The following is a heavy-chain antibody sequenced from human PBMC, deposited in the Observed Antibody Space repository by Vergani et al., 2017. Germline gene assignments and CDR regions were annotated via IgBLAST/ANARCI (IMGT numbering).Heavy chain of an antibody. CDR2: IIPIFGTA. CDR1: GGTFSSYA. J-gene: IGHJ5*02. V-gene: IGHV1-69*01. D-gene: IGHD3-22*01. Sequence: QVQVVQSGAEVKKPGSSVKVSCKASGGTFSSYAISWVRQAPGQGLEWMGGIIPIFGTANYAQKFQGRVTITADESTSTAYMELSSLRSEDTAVYYCASSYYYDSSGRVNWFDPWGQGTLVTVSS. CDR3: ASSYYYDSSGRVNWFDP.